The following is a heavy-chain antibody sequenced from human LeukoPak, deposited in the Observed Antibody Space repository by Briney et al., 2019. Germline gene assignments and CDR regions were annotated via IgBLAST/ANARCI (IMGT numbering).Heavy chain of an antibody. Sequence: ASVKVSCKASGYIFTGYYMHWVRQAPGQGLEWMGWINPNSGDTNYAQKFQGRVTMTRDTSISTAYMELSRLRSDDTAVYYCARVFDSGSQAYFYYMDVWGKGTTVTISS. J-gene: IGHJ6*03. V-gene: IGHV1-2*02. CDR3: ARVFDSGSQAYFYYMDV. CDR1: GYIFTGYY. D-gene: IGHD3-10*01. CDR2: INPNSGDT.